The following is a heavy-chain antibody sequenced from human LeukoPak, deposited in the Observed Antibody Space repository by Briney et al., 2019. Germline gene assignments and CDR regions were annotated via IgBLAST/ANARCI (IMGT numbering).Heavy chain of an antibody. CDR2: ISGSGGST. Sequence: ETLSLTCAASRFTFSSYAMSWVCHAQGHGLEWVSAISGSGGSTYYADSVKGRFSISRDNSKDTLYLQRNSLRAEDTAVYYCAKDSWPQLAPFDYWGQRTLVTVSS. J-gene: IGHJ4*02. CDR1: RFTFSSYA. D-gene: IGHD6-13*01. CDR3: AKDSWPQLAPFDY. V-gene: IGHV3-23*01.